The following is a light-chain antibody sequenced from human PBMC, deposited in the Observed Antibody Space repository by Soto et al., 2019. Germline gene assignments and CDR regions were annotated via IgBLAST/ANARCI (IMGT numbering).Light chain of an antibody. CDR3: KQSYSAPYT. V-gene: IGKV1-39*01. J-gene: IGKJ2*01. CDR2: AAS. Sequence: DIQMTQSQSSMSASVGSRVTITCRASQSIYSSLNWYHQKPGKAPKLLIYAASNLQSGVPSRFSGSGSGTDFTLSISSLQPEDFATYYCKQSYSAPYTFGQGTKLEI. CDR1: QSIYSS.